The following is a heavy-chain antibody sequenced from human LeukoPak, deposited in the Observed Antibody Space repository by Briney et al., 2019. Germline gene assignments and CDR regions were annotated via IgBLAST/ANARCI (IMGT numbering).Heavy chain of an antibody. J-gene: IGHJ4*02. CDR3: ARDRRDGYASFDY. CDR1: GFPFSSYS. V-gene: IGHV3-21*01. D-gene: IGHD5-24*01. CDR2: ISSHSSYI. Sequence: PGGTLRLSCAASGFPFSSYSMNWVRHPPGKGLVVVSYISSHSSYIFYSDSAKGRYPISRDNAKNSLYLQMHSLRAEDTAVYYCARDRRDGYASFDYWGQGTLVTVSS.